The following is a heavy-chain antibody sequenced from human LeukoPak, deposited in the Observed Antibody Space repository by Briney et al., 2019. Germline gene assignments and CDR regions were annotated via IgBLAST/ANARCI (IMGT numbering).Heavy chain of an antibody. CDR1: GFTFSSYS. CDR3: AGPSYSSGWYVFDY. CDR2: IYSGGNT. V-gene: IGHV3-66*01. D-gene: IGHD6-19*01. J-gene: IGHJ4*02. Sequence: GGSLRLSCAASGFTFSSYSMNWVRQAPGKGLEWVSVIYSGGNTYYGDSVKGRFIISRDNSKNTLYLQMNSLRAEGTAVYYCAGPSYSSGWYVFDYWGQGTLVTVSS.